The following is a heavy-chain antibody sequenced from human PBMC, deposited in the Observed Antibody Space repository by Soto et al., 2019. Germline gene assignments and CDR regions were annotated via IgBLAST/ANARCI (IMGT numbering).Heavy chain of an antibody. V-gene: IGHV3-53*01. CDR3: ARGLGNGDYGDPGDY. CDR2: LYSGGAT. Sequence: EVQLVESGGGLIQPGGSLRLSCAASGFTVSSNYMSWVRQAPGKGLEWVSLLYSGGATYYADSVKGRFTISRDNSKNTGYLQMNSLRVEDTAVYYCARGLGNGDYGDPGDYWGQGTLVTVSS. D-gene: IGHD4-17*01. CDR1: GFTVSSNY. J-gene: IGHJ4*02.